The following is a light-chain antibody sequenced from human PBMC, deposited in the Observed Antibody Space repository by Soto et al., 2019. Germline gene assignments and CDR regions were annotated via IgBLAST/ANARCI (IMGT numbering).Light chain of an antibody. CDR1: QNIVNW. V-gene: IGKV1-5*03. Sequence: DIQMTQSPSTLSASVGDRVTITCRARQNIVNWLAWYQQKPGKAPNLLIYKTSTLQRGVPSRFSGSGSGTEFTRTISSLQPDDFATYYCQQYHSHPMYTFGQGTKVDIK. CDR3: QQYHSHPMYT. CDR2: KTS. J-gene: IGKJ2*01.